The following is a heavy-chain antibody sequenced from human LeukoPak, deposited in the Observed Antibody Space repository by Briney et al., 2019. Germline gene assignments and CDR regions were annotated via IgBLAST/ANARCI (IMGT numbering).Heavy chain of an antibody. CDR3: ARDSYDFWRNHLEHWFDP. Sequence: SETLSLTCTVSGGSISSYYWSWIRQPPGKGLEWIGYIYYSGSTNYNPSLKSRVTISVDTSKNQFSLKLSSVTAADTAVYYCARDSYDFWRNHLEHWFDPWGQGTLVTVSS. J-gene: IGHJ5*02. V-gene: IGHV4-59*01. D-gene: IGHD3-3*01. CDR2: IYYSGST. CDR1: GGSISSYY.